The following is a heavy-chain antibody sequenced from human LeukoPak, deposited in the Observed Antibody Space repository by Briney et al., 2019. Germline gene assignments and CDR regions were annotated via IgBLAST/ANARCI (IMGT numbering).Heavy chain of an antibody. CDR2: INQDASEI. D-gene: IGHD6-13*01. Sequence: PGGSLRLSCAASRFTFSNYWMTWVRQAPGKGPEWVGNINQDASEINYVDSVKGRFTISRVNAENSLYLQMNSLRAEDTAIYYCARDRHINSWSNDRFDYWGQGALVTVSS. CDR3: ARDRHINSWSNDRFDY. CDR1: RFTFSNYW. V-gene: IGHV3-7*01. J-gene: IGHJ4*02.